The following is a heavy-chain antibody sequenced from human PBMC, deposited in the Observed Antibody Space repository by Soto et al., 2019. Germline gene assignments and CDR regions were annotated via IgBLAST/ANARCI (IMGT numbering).Heavy chain of an antibody. V-gene: IGHV1-3*01. Sequence: ASVKVSCKASGYTFTSYAMHWVRQAPGQRLEWMGRINAGNGNTKYSQKLQGRVTITRDTSASTAYMELSSLRSEDTAVYYCARDSPDFWSGYQDYWGQGTLVTVSS. CDR2: INAGNGNT. CDR3: ARDSPDFWSGYQDY. CDR1: GYTFTSYA. D-gene: IGHD3-3*01. J-gene: IGHJ4*02.